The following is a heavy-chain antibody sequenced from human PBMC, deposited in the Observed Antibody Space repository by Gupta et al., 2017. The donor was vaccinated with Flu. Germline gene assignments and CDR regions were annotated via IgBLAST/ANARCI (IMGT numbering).Heavy chain of an antibody. J-gene: IGHJ2*01. V-gene: IGHV3-7*01. Sequence: EVQLVESGGGLVQPGGSLRLSCAASGFTFHDYWMSWVRQAPGKGLEWVANIKQDGIDRYYVDSVKGRFTFSRDNAKNSLYLQMNSLRAEDTAVYYCARVATAVSWNWYFDLWGRGTLVTVSS. CDR2: IKQDGIDR. CDR3: ARVATAVSWNWYFDL. CDR1: GFTFHDYW. D-gene: IGHD1-1*01.